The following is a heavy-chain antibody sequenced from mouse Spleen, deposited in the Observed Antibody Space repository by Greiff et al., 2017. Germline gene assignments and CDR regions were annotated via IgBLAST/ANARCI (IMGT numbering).Heavy chain of an antibody. CDR1: GYAFSSYW. J-gene: IGHJ2*01. CDR3: ARNWEAEYYFDY. D-gene: IGHD4-1*01. V-gene: IGHV1-80*01. Sequence: QVQLKQSGAELVKPGASVKISCKASGYAFSSYWMNWVKQRPGKGLEWIGQIYPGDGDTNYNGKFKGKATLTADKSSSTAYMQLSSLTSEDSAVYFCARNWEAEYYFDYWGQGTTLTVSS. CDR2: IYPGDGDT.